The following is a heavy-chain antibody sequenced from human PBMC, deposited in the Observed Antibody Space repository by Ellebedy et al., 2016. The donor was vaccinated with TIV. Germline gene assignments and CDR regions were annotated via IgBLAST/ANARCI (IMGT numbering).Heavy chain of an antibody. D-gene: IGHD1-26*01. J-gene: IGHJ4*02. V-gene: IGHV3-73*01. Sequence: GESLKISCAPSGFTFSGSAMHWVRQASGKGLEWVGRIRSKANNYATAYAASVKGRFTISRDDSKNSLYLQMNTLKTEDTAIYYCARIGYSAAEFDFWGQGTLVTVSS. CDR3: ARIGYSAAEFDF. CDR2: IRSKANNYAT. CDR1: GFTFSGSA.